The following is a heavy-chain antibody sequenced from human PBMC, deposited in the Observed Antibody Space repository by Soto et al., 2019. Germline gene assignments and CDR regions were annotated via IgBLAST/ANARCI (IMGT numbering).Heavy chain of an antibody. CDR1: GGSISSGGYY. J-gene: IGHJ3*02. Sequence: QVQLQESGPGLVKPSQTLSLTCTVSGGSISSGGYYWSWIRQHPGKGLEWIGYIYYSGSTYYNPCLKSRVTISVDTSKNQFSLKLSSVTAADTAVYYCARYCSSTSCYSTYAFDIWGQGTMVTVSS. V-gene: IGHV4-31*03. D-gene: IGHD2-2*01. CDR3: ARYCSSTSCYSTYAFDI. CDR2: IYYSGST.